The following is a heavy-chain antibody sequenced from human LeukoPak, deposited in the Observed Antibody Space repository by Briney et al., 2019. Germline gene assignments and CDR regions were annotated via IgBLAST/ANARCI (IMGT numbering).Heavy chain of an antibody. CDR1: GYTFTGYY. CDR2: INPNSGGT. CDR3: AREYYYGSGSYYKRVDY. J-gene: IGHJ4*02. V-gene: IGHV1-2*02. D-gene: IGHD3-10*01. Sequence: ASVKVSCKASGYTFTGYYMHWVRQAPGQGLEWMGWINPNSGGTNYAQKFQGRVTMTRDTSISTAYMELSRLRSDDTAVYYCAREYYYGSGSYYKRVDYWGQGTLVTVSS.